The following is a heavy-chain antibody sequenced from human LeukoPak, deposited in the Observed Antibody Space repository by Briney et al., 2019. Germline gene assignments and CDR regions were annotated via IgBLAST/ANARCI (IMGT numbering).Heavy chain of an antibody. V-gene: IGHV3-33*01. Sequence: PGGSLRLSCAASGFIFGSYAMHWVRQAPGKGPEWVAIIWFDGSNTYYAESVEGRFTISRDNSKNTLYLQMNSLRAEDTAVYSCARGLGYSYGYGIDYWGQGTLVIASS. CDR1: GFIFGSYA. D-gene: IGHD5-18*01. CDR3: ARGLGYSYGYGIDY. CDR2: IWFDGSNT. J-gene: IGHJ4*02.